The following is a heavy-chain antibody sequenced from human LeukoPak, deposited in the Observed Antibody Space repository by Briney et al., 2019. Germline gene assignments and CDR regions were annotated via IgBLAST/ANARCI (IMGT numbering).Heavy chain of an antibody. CDR3: ASAGGSARPQDYGDYHDGLDV. V-gene: IGHV1-46*01. J-gene: IGHJ3*01. D-gene: IGHD4-17*01. CDR2: LIPSSDSA. CDR1: GFTFTVSN. Sequence: SVTLSCRSIGFTFTVSNRYWERQSPGQPPQWVRILIPSSDSATMFAQSFLGRISLITDKSKGTISLELTSLKSDDTAVYYCASAGGSARPQDYGDYHDGLDVWGQGTVVTVSS.